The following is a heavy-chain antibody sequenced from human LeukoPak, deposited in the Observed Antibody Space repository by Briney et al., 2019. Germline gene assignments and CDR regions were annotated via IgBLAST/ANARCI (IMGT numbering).Heavy chain of an antibody. CDR3: AKSAPPYCSGGSCSRIDY. V-gene: IGHV3-30*18. Sequence: GGSLRLSCAASGFTFTNYAMNWVRQAPGKGLEWVAVISYDGSNKYYADSVKGRFTISRDNSKNTLYLQMNSLRAEDTAVYYCAKSAPPYCSGGSCSRIDYWGQGTLVTVSS. J-gene: IGHJ4*02. CDR1: GFTFTNYA. D-gene: IGHD2-15*01. CDR2: ISYDGSNK.